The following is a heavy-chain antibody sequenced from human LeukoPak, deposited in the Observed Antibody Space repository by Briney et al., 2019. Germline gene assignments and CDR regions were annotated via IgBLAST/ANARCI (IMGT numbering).Heavy chain of an antibody. CDR2: ISGSGGST. CDR1: GFTFNIYW. J-gene: IGHJ4*02. V-gene: IGHV3-23*01. Sequence: PGGSLRLSCAASGFTFNIYWMSWVRQAPGKGLEWVSAISGSGGSTYYADSVKGRFTISRDNSKNTLYLQMNSLRAEDTAVYYCAKDRGAAMVFDYWGQGTLVTVSS. D-gene: IGHD5-18*01. CDR3: AKDRGAAMVFDY.